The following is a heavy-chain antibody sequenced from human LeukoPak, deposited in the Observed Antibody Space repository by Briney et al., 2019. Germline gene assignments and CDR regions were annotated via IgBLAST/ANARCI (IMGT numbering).Heavy chain of an antibody. J-gene: IGHJ4*02. CDR2: IGGSGGST. Sequence: GGSLRLSCAASTFTFSSYAMNWVPQAPGKGLEWVSAIGGSGGSTYYADSVKGRFNISRDNSKSTLYLQLKSLRVEDTAVYYCANRGSSISLRWGQGTLVTVSS. D-gene: IGHD6-6*01. CDR3: ANRGSSISLR. V-gene: IGHV3-23*01. CDR1: TFTFSSYA.